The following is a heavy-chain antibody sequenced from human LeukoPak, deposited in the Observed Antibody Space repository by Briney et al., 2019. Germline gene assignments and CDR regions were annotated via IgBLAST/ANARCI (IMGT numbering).Heavy chain of an antibody. J-gene: IGHJ6*02. CDR2: INHSGST. D-gene: IGHD2-2*01. CDR1: GGSFSGYY. CDR3: ARVRKGVVPAAKPYYYGMDV. V-gene: IGHV4-34*01. Sequence: SETLSLTCAVYGGSFSGYYWSRIRQPPGKGLEWIGEINHSGSTNYNPSLKSRVTISVDTSKNQFSLKLGSVTAADTAVYYCARVRKGVVPAAKPYYYGMDVWGQGTTVTVSS.